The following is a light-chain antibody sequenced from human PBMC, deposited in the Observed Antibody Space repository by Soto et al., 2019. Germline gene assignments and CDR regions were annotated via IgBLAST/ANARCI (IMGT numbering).Light chain of an antibody. CDR3: QQSYSSPRT. CDR2: GAV. J-gene: IGKJ4*01. CDR1: QSIRSY. V-gene: IGKV1-39*01. Sequence: DIQMTQSPSSLSASVGGRVTVTCRASQSIRSYLNWYQQKPGKAPKLLIYGAVNLQSGVPSRFSGSGSGTDFTLTISSLQPEDFATYYWQQSYSSPRTFGGGTKVEIK.